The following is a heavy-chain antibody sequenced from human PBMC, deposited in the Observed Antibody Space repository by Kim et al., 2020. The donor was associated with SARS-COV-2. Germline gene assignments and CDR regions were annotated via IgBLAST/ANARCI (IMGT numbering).Heavy chain of an antibody. J-gene: IGHJ4*02. D-gene: IGHD3-22*01. CDR1: GGTFSSYA. V-gene: IGHV1-69*13. Sequence: ASVKVSCKASGGTFSSYAISWVRQAPGQGLEWMGGIIPIFGTANYAQKFQGRVTITADESTSTAYMELSSLRSEDTAVYYCARGGITMIVVASPYYFDYWGQGTLVTVSS. CDR3: ARGGITMIVVASPYYFDY. CDR2: IIPIFGTA.